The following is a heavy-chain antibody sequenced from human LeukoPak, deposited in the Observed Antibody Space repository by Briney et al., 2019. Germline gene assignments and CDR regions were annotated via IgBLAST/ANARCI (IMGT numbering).Heavy chain of an antibody. Sequence: PGGSLRLSCAASGFTFSSYAMSWVRQAPGKGLGWVSAISGSGGSTYYADSVKGRFTISRDNSKNTLYLQMNSLRAEDTAVYYCAKPDPKRSSSTYYFDYWGQGTLVTVSS. D-gene: IGHD6-6*01. V-gene: IGHV3-23*01. CDR2: ISGSGGST. CDR1: GFTFSSYA. CDR3: AKPDPKRSSSTYYFDY. J-gene: IGHJ4*02.